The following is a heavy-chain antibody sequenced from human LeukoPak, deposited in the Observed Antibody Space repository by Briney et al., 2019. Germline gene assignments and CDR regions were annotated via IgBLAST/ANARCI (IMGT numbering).Heavy chain of an antibody. D-gene: IGHD1-26*01. CDR2: IYYSGST. J-gene: IGHJ6*02. Sequence: PSETLSLTCTVSGGSISSYYWSWIRQPPGKGLEWIGYIYYSGSTNYNPSLKSRVTISVDTSKNQFSLKLSSVTAADTAVYYCARRAPIVGATGLYYCYYGMDVWGQGTTVTVSS. CDR3: ARRAPIVGATGLYYCYYGMDV. V-gene: IGHV4-59*08. CDR1: GGSISSYY.